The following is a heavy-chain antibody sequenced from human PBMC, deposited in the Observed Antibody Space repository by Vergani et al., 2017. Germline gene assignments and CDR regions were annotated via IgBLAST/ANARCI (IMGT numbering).Heavy chain of an antibody. J-gene: IGHJ3*02. D-gene: IGHD3-9*01. Sequence: EVQLVQSGAEVKKPGESLKISCKGSGYSFTSYWIGWVRQMPGKGLEWMGIIYPGDSDTRYSPSFQGQVTISADKSISTAYLQWSRLKASDTAMYYCARRRLRYFVWLLSDAFDIGGQGRMVTVSS. V-gene: IGHV5-51*01. CDR1: GYSFTSYW. CDR2: IYPGDSDT. CDR3: ARRRLRYFVWLLSDAFDI.